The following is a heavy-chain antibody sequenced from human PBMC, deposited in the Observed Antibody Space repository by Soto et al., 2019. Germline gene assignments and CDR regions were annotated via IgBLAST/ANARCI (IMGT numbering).Heavy chain of an antibody. CDR2: IFYDGYT. J-gene: IGHJ4*02. CDR1: GDSISGSPYF. Sequence: QVQLQESGPGLVMPSETLSLTCTVSGDSISGSPYFWVWIRQPPGKRLEWIGSIFYDGYTLYTPSLMSRFPISVDTSKNQFSLILTSVDAADTAIYFCARLQAAVPHYWGQGILVTVSS. CDR3: ARLQAAVPHY. D-gene: IGHD6-13*01. V-gene: IGHV4-39*01.